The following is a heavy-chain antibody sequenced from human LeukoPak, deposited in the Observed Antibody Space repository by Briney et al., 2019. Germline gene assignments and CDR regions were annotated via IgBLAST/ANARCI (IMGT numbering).Heavy chain of an antibody. CDR3: ARGGYYDSSGYFKGGD. CDR1: GGSISSGSYY. D-gene: IGHD3-22*01. V-gene: IGHV4-61*02. J-gene: IGHJ4*02. CDR2: IYTSGST. Sequence: SETLSLTCTVSGGSISSGSYYWSWIRQPAGMGLEWIGRIYTSGSTNYNPSLKSRVTISVDTSKNQFSLKLSSVTAADTAVYYCARGGYYDSSGYFKGGDWGQGTLVTVSS.